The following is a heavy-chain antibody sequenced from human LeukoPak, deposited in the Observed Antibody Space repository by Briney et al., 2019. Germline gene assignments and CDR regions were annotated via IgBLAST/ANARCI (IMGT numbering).Heavy chain of an antibody. CDR2: ISLTTTTV. D-gene: IGHD2-21*02. J-gene: IGHJ4*02. CDR1: GFTFSSSYS. Sequence: GGSLRLSCAASGFTFSSSYSMNWVRQAPGKGLEWVAHISLTTTTVSYADSVKGRFTMSRDNAKNSLFLQMNSLRAEDTAVYYCARDGDWAFAYWGQGTLVTVSS. V-gene: IGHV3-48*01. CDR3: ARDGDWAFAY.